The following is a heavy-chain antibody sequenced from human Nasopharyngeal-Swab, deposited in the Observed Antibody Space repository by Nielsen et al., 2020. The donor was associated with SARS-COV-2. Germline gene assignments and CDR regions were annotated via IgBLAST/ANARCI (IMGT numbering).Heavy chain of an antibody. CDR3: ARGSSGNSFRWVLGKTPAYYFDY. CDR2: IKQDGSET. D-gene: IGHD4-23*01. CDR1: GFTFSSYW. Sequence: GESLKISCAASGFTFSSYWMSWVRQAPGKGLEWVANIKQDGSETYYVDSVKGRFTISRDNAKNSLYLQMNSLRAEDTAVYYCARGSSGNSFRWVLGKTPAYYFDYWGQGTLVTVSS. V-gene: IGHV3-7*01. J-gene: IGHJ4*02.